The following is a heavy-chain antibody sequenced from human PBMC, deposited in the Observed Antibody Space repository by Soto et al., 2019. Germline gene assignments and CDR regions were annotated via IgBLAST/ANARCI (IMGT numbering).Heavy chain of an antibody. CDR3: TTDYYDILTGLSRRDY. V-gene: IGHV3-15*07. CDR1: GFTFSNSW. D-gene: IGHD3-9*01. Sequence: EVQLVESGGGLVKPGGSLRLSCAASGFTFSNSWMNWVRQAPGKGLEWVGRIKSKTDGGTTDYAAPVKGRFTISRDDSINTLYLQMNSLKTEDTAVYYCTTDYYDILTGLSRRDYWGQGTLVTVSS. CDR2: IKSKTDGGTT. J-gene: IGHJ4*02.